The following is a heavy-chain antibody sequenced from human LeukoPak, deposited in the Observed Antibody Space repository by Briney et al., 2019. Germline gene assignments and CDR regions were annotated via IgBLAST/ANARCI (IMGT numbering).Heavy chain of an antibody. V-gene: IGHV3-30*18. Sequence: GGSLRLSRAASEFTFSNYGMHWVRQAPGKGLEWVAVIAYDGSNKYYADSVKGRFTISRDNSKNTLYLQMNNLRAEDTAVYYCAKDLRSLYYYYMDVWGKGTTVTVS. J-gene: IGHJ6*03. CDR3: AKDLRSLYYYYMDV. CDR2: IAYDGSNK. CDR1: EFTFSNYG.